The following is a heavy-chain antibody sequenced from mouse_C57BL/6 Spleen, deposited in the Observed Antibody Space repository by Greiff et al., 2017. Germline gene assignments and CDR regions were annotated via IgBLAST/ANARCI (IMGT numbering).Heavy chain of an antibody. CDR2: IYPGDGDT. D-gene: IGHD2-1*01. CDR3: AREGNYVDYAMDY. V-gene: IGHV1-82*01. Sequence: VQLVESGPELVKPGASVKISCKASGYAFSSSWMNWVKQRPGKGLEWIGRIYPGDGDTNYNGKFKGKATLTADKSSSTAYMQLSSLTSEDSAVYFCAREGNYVDYAMDYWGQGTSVTVSS. J-gene: IGHJ4*01. CDR1: GYAFSSSW.